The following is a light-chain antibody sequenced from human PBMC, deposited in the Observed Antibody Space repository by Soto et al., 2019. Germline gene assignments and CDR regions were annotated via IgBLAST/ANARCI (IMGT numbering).Light chain of an antibody. CDR3: QPYVSSPLYT. CDR2: GAS. J-gene: IGKJ2*01. CDR1: QSVSSSY. V-gene: IGKV3-20*01. Sequence: EIVLTQSPGTLSLSPGQRATLSCRASQSVSSSYLAWYQQKPGQAPRLLIYGASSRATGIPDRFSGSGSGTDFTIPISRLEPEDVGVYYCQPYVSSPLYTLGQGTKLEIK.